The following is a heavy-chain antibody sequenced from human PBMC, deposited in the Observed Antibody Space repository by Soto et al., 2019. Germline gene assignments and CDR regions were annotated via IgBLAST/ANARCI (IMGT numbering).Heavy chain of an antibody. CDR3: ARSYFGADY. D-gene: IGHD3-10*01. J-gene: IGHJ4*02. CDR2: IYYSGST. V-gene: IGHV4-59*12. Sequence: TSETLSLTCTVSGGSISSYYWSWIRQPPGKGLEWIGYIYYSGSTNYNPSLKSRVTISVDKSKNQFSLKLTSVTAADTAVYYCARSYFGADYWGQGALVTAPQ. CDR1: GGSISSYY.